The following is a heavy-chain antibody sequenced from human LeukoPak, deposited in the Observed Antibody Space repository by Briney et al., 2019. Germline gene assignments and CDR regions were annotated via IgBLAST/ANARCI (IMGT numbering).Heavy chain of an antibody. J-gene: IGHJ4*02. D-gene: IGHD2-15*01. CDR1: GFTFSSYW. CDR2: IKQDGSEK. Sequence: GGSLRLSCAASGFTFSSYWMSWVRQAPGKGLEWVANIKQDGSEKYYVDSVKGRFTISRDNAKKSLYLQMNSLRAEDTAVYYCARDPRYCSGGSCYSSDYWGQGILVTVSS. CDR3: ARDPRYCSGGSCYSSDY. V-gene: IGHV3-7*01.